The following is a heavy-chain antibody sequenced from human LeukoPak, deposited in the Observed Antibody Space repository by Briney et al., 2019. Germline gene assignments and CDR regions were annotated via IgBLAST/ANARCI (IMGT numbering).Heavy chain of an antibody. CDR1: GFTFSNYA. V-gene: IGHV3-23*01. D-gene: IGHD2/OR15-2a*01. Sequence: QAGGSLRLSCVASGFTFSNYALTWIRQAPGKGLEWVSAISGSAGNTHYADSVKGRFTISRDNSKNTLYLQMNRLRAEDTAVYYCAKEWTSMTYFDYWGQGTLVTVSS. CDR2: ISGSAGNT. J-gene: IGHJ4*02. CDR3: AKEWTSMTYFDY.